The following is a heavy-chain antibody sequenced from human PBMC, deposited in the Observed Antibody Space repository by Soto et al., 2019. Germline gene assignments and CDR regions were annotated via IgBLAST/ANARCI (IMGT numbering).Heavy chain of an antibody. J-gene: IGHJ4*02. D-gene: IGHD6-19*01. CDR1: GFTFSSYA. V-gene: IGHV3-23*01. Sequence: GGSLRLSCAASGFTFSSYAMSWVRQAPGKGLEWVSAISGSGGSTYYADSVKGRFTISRDNSKNTLYLQMNSLRAEDTAVYYCAKVLSTPYSSGRIKENYFDYWGQGTLVTVSS. CDR2: ISGSGGST. CDR3: AKVLSTPYSSGRIKENYFDY.